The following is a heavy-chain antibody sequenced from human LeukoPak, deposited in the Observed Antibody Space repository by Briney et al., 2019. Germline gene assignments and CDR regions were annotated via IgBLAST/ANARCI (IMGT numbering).Heavy chain of an antibody. D-gene: IGHD3-10*01. CDR2: INHSGST. J-gene: IGHJ4*02. CDR1: GGSFSGYY. V-gene: IGHV4-34*01. CDR3: AGSPMAPYYFDY. Sequence: SETLSLTCAAYGGSFSGYYWSWIRQPPGKGLEWIGEINHSGSTNYNPSLKSRVTISVDTSKNQFSLKLSSVTAADTAVYYCAGSPMAPYYFDYWGQGTLVTVSS.